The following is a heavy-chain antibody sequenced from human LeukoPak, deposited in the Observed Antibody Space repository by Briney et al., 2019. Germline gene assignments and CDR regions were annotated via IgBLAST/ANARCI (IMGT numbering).Heavy chain of an antibody. D-gene: IGHD1-26*01. CDR1: GGSISSGDYY. V-gene: IGHV4-30-4*01. CDR2: IYYSGST. Sequence: SETLSLTCTVSGGSISSGDYYWSWIRQPPGKGLEWIGYIYYSGSTYYNPSLKSRVTISVDTSKNQFSLKLSSVTAADTAVYYRARDGLVGASFDYWGQGTLVTVSS. J-gene: IGHJ4*02. CDR3: ARDGLVGASFDY.